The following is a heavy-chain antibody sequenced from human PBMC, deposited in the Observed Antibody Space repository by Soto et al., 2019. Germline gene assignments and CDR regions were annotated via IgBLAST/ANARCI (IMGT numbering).Heavy chain of an antibody. CDR2: ISYNGGT. Sequence: QLQESGPGLVKPSETLSLTCTVSGDSITAYYWSWIRQTPGKGLEGIGYISYNGGTNYHPPLKSRATISLDTSKNHFSLTLTSVTAADTAVYYCARHRLGLCASGTYSFDYWGRGTLVTVSS. V-gene: IGHV4-59*08. CDR1: GDSITAYY. D-gene: IGHD1-26*01. J-gene: IGHJ4*02. CDR3: ARHRLGLCASGTYSFDY.